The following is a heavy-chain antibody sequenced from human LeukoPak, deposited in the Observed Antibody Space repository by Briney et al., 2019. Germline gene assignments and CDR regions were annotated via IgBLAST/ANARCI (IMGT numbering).Heavy chain of an antibody. V-gene: IGHV3-74*01. CDR1: GFTFSSYW. CDR2: INSDGSST. CDR3: ARVSPGYSSSWYDLGNYYYYMDV. D-gene: IGHD6-13*01. Sequence: PGGSLRLSCAASGFTFSSYWMRWVRQAPGKGLVWISRINSDGSSTSYADSVKGRFTISRDNAKNTLYLQMNSLRAEDTAVYYCARVSPGYSSSWYDLGNYYYYMDVWGKGTTVTVSS. J-gene: IGHJ6*03.